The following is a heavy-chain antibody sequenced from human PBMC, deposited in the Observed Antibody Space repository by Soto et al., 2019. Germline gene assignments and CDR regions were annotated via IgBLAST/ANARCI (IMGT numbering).Heavy chain of an antibody. CDR1: GYTFTDYW. Sequence: GESLKISCKGSGYTFTDYWIGWVRQLPGKGLEWMGIIYPGDSDTRYSPSFQGHVTITVDKSTSTAYLQWNTLKASETAMYYCDRNISNSRSYYYAMDGWGQETTVTVSS. J-gene: IGHJ6*02. CDR2: IYPGDSDT. CDR3: DRNISNSRSYYYAMDG. D-gene: IGHD4-4*01. V-gene: IGHV5-51*01.